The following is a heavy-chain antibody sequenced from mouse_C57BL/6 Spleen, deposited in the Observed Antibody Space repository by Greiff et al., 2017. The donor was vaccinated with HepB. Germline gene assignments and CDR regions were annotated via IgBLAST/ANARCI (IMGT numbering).Heavy chain of an antibody. CDR1: GYTFTSYW. Sequence: VQLQQPGAELVKPGASVKMSCKASGYTFTSYWITWVKQRPGQGLEWIGDIYPGSGSTNYNEKFKSKATLTVDTSSSTAYMQLSSLTSEDSAVYYCARYGIYYCNQAWFAYWGQGTLVTVSA. V-gene: IGHV1-55*01. CDR2: IYPGSGST. D-gene: IGHD2-1*01. CDR3: ARYGIYYCNQAWFAY. J-gene: IGHJ3*01.